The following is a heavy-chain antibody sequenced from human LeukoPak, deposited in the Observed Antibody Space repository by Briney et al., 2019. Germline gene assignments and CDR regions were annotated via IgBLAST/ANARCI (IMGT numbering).Heavy chain of an antibody. CDR1: GGSFSGYY. J-gene: IGHJ6*02. CDR2: INHSGST. V-gene: IGHV4-34*01. D-gene: IGHD2-2*01. Sequence: PSETLSLTCAVYGGSFSGYYWSWIRQPPGKGLEWIGEINHSGSTNYNPSLKSRVTISVDTSKNQFSLKLSSVTAADTAVYYCVRIYCTSTSCYGDSYYGMDVWGQGTTVTVSS. CDR3: VRIYCTSTSCYGDSYYGMDV.